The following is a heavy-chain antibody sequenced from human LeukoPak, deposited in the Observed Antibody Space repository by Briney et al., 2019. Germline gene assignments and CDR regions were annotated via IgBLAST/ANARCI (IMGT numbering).Heavy chain of an antibody. CDR1: GFTFSSYG. Sequence: PGGSLRLSCAASGFTFSSYGMHWVRQAPGKGLEWVAVISYDGSNKYYADSVKGRFTISRDNSKNTLYLQMNSLRAEDTAVYYCAKGRQWLVAPFDYWGRGTLVTVSS. V-gene: IGHV3-30*18. D-gene: IGHD6-19*01. CDR2: ISYDGSNK. CDR3: AKGRQWLVAPFDY. J-gene: IGHJ4*02.